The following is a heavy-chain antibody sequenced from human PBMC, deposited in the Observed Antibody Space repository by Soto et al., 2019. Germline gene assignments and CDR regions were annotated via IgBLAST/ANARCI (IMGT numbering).Heavy chain of an antibody. V-gene: IGHV4-31*03. Sequence: SETLSLTCFVSGYSITAGGYYWSWIRHHPGKGLEWIGSFYSSGSIIYNPSLRSRVSISGDTSSNQFSMSLTSVTAADTARYYCARMYSSGSGWFHPWGQGTPVTVSS. J-gene: IGHJ5*02. D-gene: IGHD6-19*01. CDR1: GYSITAGGYY. CDR3: ARMYSSGSGWFHP. CDR2: FYSSGSI.